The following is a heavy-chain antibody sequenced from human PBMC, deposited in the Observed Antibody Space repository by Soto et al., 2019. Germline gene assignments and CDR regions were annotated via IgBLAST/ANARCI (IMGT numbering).Heavy chain of an antibody. D-gene: IGHD6-13*01. CDR2: INPDNGNT. J-gene: IGHJ4*02. Sequence: QVQLVQSGTEVKKPGASVKVSCKASGYTFTSYGIDWARQAPGQRLEWLGWINPDNGNTKYSQKFQGRVTVARDTSASTAYMEVSSLTSEDTSVYYCARDDASSWDYWGQGTLVTVSS. CDR1: GYTFTSYG. V-gene: IGHV1-3*01. CDR3: ARDDASSWDY.